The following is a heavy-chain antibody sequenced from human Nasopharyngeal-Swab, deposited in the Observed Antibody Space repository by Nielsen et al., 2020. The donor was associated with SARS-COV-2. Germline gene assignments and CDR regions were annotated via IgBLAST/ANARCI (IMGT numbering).Heavy chain of an antibody. Sequence: GGSLRLPCAASGFTFSSYAMHWVRQAPGKGLEWVAVISYDGSNKYYADSVKGRFTISRDNSKNTLYLQMNSLRAEDTAVYYCARDLGRSLYGMDVWGQGTTVTVSS. CDR3: ARDLGRSLYGMDV. J-gene: IGHJ6*02. CDR1: GFTFSSYA. CDR2: ISYDGSNK. D-gene: IGHD3/OR15-3a*01. V-gene: IGHV3-30-3*01.